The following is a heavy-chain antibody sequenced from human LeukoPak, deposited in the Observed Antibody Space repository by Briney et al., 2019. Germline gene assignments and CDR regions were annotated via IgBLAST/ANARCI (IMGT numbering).Heavy chain of an antibody. Sequence: ASVKVSCKASGYTFTSYDINWVRQVTGQGLGWMGWMNPNSGNTGYAQKFQGRVTMTRNTSISTTYLELSSLRSEDTAIYYCATRIRGVIYWGQGTLVTVSS. D-gene: IGHD2/OR15-2a*01. CDR1: GYTFTSYD. CDR3: ATRIRGVIY. CDR2: MNPNSGNT. V-gene: IGHV1-8*01. J-gene: IGHJ4*02.